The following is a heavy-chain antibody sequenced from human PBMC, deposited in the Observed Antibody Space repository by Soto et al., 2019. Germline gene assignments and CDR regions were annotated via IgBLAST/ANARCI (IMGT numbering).Heavy chain of an antibody. CDR3: STAEWFGEFNSVDY. D-gene: IGHD3-10*01. CDR2: IKSKNDGGTT. CDR1: GFTFSNAW. Sequence: GGSLRLSCAASGFTFSNAWMSWVRQAPGKGLEWVGRIKSKNDGGTTDYAAPVKGRFTISRDDSKNTLYLQMNSLKTEETAVYYCSTAEWFGEFNSVDYWGQGTLVTVSS. J-gene: IGHJ4*02. V-gene: IGHV3-15*01.